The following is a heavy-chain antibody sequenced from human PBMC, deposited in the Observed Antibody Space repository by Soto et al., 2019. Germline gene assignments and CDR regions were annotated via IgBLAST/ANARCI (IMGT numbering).Heavy chain of an antibody. Sequence: QVQLVESGGGVVQPGRSLRLSCAASGFTFSSYGMHWVRQAPGKGLEWVAVISYDGSNKYYADSVKGRFTISRDNSKNTLDLQMNSRRAEDTAVYYWAKDLTGERTVVTRGYWGQGTLVTVSS. CDR3: AKDLTGERTVVTRGY. CDR1: GFTFSSYG. CDR2: ISYDGSNK. D-gene: IGHD2-21*02. V-gene: IGHV3-30*18. J-gene: IGHJ4*02.